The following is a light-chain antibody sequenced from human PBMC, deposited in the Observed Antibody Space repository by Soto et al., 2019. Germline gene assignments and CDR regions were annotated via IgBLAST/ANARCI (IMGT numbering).Light chain of an antibody. CDR2: GAS. J-gene: IGKJ4*02. V-gene: IGKV1-39*01. CDR1: QSISSF. Sequence: DIQMTQSPSSLSASVGDRVTITCRASQSISSFVNWYQQKPGKAPKLLISGASSLQSGVPSRFSGRGSGTDFTLTISSLQPEDFATYYCQQSYSTSPLTFGGGTKWIS. CDR3: QQSYSTSPLT.